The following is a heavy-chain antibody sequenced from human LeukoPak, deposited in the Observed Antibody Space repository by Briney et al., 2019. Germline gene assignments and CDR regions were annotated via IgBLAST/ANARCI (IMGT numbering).Heavy chain of an antibody. CDR2: IYPGDSDT. J-gene: IGHJ4*02. CDR3: ARRQGCSSSSCPPDS. D-gene: IGHD2-15*01. V-gene: IGHV5-51*01. CDR1: GYSFTTYW. Sequence: GESPKISCRGSGYSFTTYWIGRVRQMPGKGLEWMGIIYPGDSDTRYSPSFEGQVTMSADNSINTAYLQWSSLQASDTAMYSCARRQGCSSSSCPPDSWGQGTLVTVSS.